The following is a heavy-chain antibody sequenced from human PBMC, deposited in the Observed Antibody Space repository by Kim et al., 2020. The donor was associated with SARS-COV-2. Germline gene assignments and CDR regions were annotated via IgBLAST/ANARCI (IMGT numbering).Heavy chain of an antibody. CDR3: ARARTGSLYYFFGMDV. CDR1: GGTFGNYG. Sequence: SVRVSCKSSGGTFGNYGFAWVRLAPGQGLEWMGGIIPVSDTRDYAQKFQGRVTFIADESTSTVYMELTTLKSDDTAVYYCARARTGSLYYFFGMDVWGPGTTVTVSS. J-gene: IGHJ6*02. CDR2: IIPVSDTR. D-gene: IGHD1-1*01. V-gene: IGHV1-69*13.